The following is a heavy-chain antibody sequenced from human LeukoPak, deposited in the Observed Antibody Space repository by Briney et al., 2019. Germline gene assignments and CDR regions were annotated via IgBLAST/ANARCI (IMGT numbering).Heavy chain of an antibody. D-gene: IGHD5-12*01. CDR3: AKGIPLNHTPWEWLRPMLDY. Sequence: QAGGSLRLSCAASGFTFSSYGMHWVRQAPGKGLEWVAVISYDGSNKYYADSVKGRFTISRDNSKNTLYLQMNSLRAEDTAVYYCAKGIPLNHTPWEWLRPMLDYWGQGTLVTVSS. J-gene: IGHJ4*02. CDR1: GFTFSSYG. CDR2: ISYDGSNK. V-gene: IGHV3-30*18.